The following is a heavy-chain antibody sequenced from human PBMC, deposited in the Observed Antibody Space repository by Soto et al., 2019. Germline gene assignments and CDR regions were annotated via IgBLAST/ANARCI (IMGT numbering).Heavy chain of an antibody. Sequence: GGSLRLSCAASGFTFSNAWMNWFRQAPGKGLEWVGRIKSKTDGGTTDYAAPVKGRFTISRDDSKNTLYLQMNSLKTEDTAVYYCTTLSITIFGVVLMDVWGQGTTVTVS. D-gene: IGHD3-3*01. CDR3: TTLSITIFGVVLMDV. CDR1: GFTFSNAW. V-gene: IGHV3-15*07. CDR2: IKSKTDGGTT. J-gene: IGHJ6*02.